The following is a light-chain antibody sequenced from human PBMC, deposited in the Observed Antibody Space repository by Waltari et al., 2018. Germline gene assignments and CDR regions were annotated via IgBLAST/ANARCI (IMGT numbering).Light chain of an antibody. Sequence: DIVMTQSPDSVPVSLGERATINCNSCQSVFYSSNNKNYLAWYQQKPGQPPKLLIYWASTREAGLPDRFSGSGSGTDFTLTISSLQAEDVAVYYFQQYYSTPRTFGQGTKVEIK. CDR1: QSVFYSSNNKNY. V-gene: IGKV4-1*01. J-gene: IGKJ1*01. CDR3: QQYYSTPRT. CDR2: WAS.